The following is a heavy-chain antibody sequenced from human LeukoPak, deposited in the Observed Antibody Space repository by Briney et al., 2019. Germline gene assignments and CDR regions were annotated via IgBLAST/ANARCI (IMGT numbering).Heavy chain of an antibody. CDR2: INPNSGRA. J-gene: IGHJ5*01. V-gene: IGHV1-2*02. CDR1: GYTLNAYY. CDR3: ARDVYRFLRWNFDS. Sequence: ASVKVSCKASGYTLNAYYMHWVRLAPGQGLEWIGWINPNSGRANYAQKFQGRVNMTRDTSVSAVHLELSGLRSDDTAVYFCARDVYRFLRWNFDSWGQGTLITVSS. D-gene: IGHD2-21*01.